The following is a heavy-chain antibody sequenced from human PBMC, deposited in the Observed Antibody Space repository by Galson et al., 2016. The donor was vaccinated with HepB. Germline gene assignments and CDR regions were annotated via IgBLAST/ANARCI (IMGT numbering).Heavy chain of an antibody. D-gene: IGHD3-10*01. V-gene: IGHV3-7*01. CDR1: GFTFSTYS. CDR3: AKDFELKAPYGSGRYNNPPLHY. J-gene: IGHJ4*02. CDR2: IKQDGNEK. Sequence: SLRLSCATSGFTFSTYSMTWVRQPPGKGLEWVSGIKQDGNEKYYVDSVKGRFTISRDNAKNSLYVQMDSLRAEDTAVYFCAKDFELKAPYGSGRYNNPPLHYWSQASLVTVAS.